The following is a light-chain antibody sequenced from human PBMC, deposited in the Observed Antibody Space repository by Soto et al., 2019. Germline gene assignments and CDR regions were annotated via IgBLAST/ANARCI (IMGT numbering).Light chain of an antibody. CDR1: QSVSSSY. J-gene: IGKJ1*01. V-gene: IGKV3-20*01. CDR3: QQYGSSPRT. CDR2: AAS. Sequence: EIVLTQSPGTLSLSPGERATLSCRASQSVSSSYFAWYQQKPGQAPRLLIYAASTRATGIPDRFSGSGSGTDFTLTISRLEPEDFAVYYCQQYGSSPRTFGQGTKVE.